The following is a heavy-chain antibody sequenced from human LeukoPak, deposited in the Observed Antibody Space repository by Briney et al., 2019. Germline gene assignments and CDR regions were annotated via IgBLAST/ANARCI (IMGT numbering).Heavy chain of an antibody. CDR2: INPNSGGT. D-gene: IGHD5-24*01. CDR1: GGTFSSYA. J-gene: IGHJ3*02. CDR3: AGSGDGYNWGAFDI. Sequence: ASVKVSCKASGGTFSSYAINWVRQAPGQGLEWMGWINPNSGGTNYAQKFQGRVTMTRDTSISTAYMELSRLRSDDTAVYYCAGSGDGYNWGAFDIWGQGTMVTVSS. V-gene: IGHV1-2*02.